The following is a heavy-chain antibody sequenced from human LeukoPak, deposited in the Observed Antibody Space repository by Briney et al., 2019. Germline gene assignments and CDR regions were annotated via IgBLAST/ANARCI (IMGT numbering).Heavy chain of an antibody. D-gene: IGHD3-22*01. J-gene: IGHJ4*02. CDR2: IYYSGST. V-gene: IGHV4-59*12. Sequence: SETLSLTCTVSGGSISSYYWSWIRQPPGKGPEWIGYIYYSGSTNYNPSLKSRVTMSVDTSKNQFSLKLSSVTAADTAVYYCAREDSSGYSDYWGQGTLVTVSS. CDR3: AREDSSGYSDY. CDR1: GGSISSYY.